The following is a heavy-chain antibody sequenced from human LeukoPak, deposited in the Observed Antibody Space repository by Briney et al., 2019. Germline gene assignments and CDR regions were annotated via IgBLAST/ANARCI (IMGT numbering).Heavy chain of an antibody. D-gene: IGHD6-6*01. Sequence: SETLSLTCTVSGGSISSSSYYWGWIRQPPGKGLEWIGSIYYSGSTYYNPSLKSRVTISVDTSKNQFSLKLSSVTAADTAVYYCARGVRSSSPLIYYYYYMDVWGKGTTVTVSS. CDR2: IYYSGST. CDR1: GGSISSSSYY. V-gene: IGHV4-39*07. J-gene: IGHJ6*03. CDR3: ARGVRSSSPLIYYYYYMDV.